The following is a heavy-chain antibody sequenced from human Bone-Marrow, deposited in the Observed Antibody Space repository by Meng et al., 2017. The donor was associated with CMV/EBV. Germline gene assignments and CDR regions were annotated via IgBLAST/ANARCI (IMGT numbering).Heavy chain of an antibody. Sequence: RLHLQEPGPGLVKPSETLSLTCPVSGGSISSSSYYWGWIRQPPGKGLEWIGTIYYSGSTYYNPSLKSRVTISVDTSKNQFSLKVSSVTAADTAVYYCARSWEGQQPIDYWGQGTLVTVSS. D-gene: IGHD6-13*01. J-gene: IGHJ4*02. CDR2: IYYSGST. CDR1: GGSISSSSYY. CDR3: ARSWEGQQPIDY. V-gene: IGHV4-39*06.